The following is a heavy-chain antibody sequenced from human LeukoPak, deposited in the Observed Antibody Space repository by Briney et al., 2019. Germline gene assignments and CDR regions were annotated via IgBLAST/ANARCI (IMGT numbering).Heavy chain of an antibody. CDR2: INHSGST. Sequence: KSSETLSLTCAVYGGSSSGYYWSWIRQPPGKGLEWIGEINHSGSTNYNPSLKSQVTISVDTSKNQFSLKLSSVTAADTAVYYCARVSGDYVFDYWGQGTLVTVSS. CDR1: GGSSSGYY. V-gene: IGHV4-34*01. CDR3: ARVSGDYVFDY. J-gene: IGHJ4*02. D-gene: IGHD4-17*01.